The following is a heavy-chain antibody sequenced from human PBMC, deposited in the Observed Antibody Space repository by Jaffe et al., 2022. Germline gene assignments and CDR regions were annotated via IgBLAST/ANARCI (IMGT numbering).Heavy chain of an antibody. CDR2: ISYDGSNK. Sequence: QVQLVESGGGVVQPGRSLRLSCAASGFTFSSYGMHWVRQAPGKGLEWVAVISYDGSNKYYADSVKGRFTISRDNSKNTLYLQMNSLRAEDTAVYYCAKDHSIVVVIAIGVDYWGQGTLVTVSS. CDR1: GFTFSSYG. D-gene: IGHD2-21*01. V-gene: IGHV3-30*18. CDR3: AKDHSIVVVIAIGVDY. J-gene: IGHJ4*02.